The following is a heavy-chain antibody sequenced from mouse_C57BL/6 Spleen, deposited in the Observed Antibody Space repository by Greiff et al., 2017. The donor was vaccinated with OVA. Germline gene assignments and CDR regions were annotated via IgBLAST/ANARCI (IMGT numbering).Heavy chain of an antibody. J-gene: IGHJ3*01. CDR3: AIRLYYGSSYAFAY. CDR2: ILPGSGST. V-gene: IGHV1-9*01. D-gene: IGHD1-1*01. CDR1: GYTFTGYW. Sequence: QVQLQQSGAELMKPGASVKLSCKATGYTFTGYWIEWVKQRPGHGLEWIGEILPGSGSTNYNEKFKGKATFTADTSSNTAYMQLSSLTTDDSAIYYCAIRLYYGSSYAFAYWGQGTLVTVSA.